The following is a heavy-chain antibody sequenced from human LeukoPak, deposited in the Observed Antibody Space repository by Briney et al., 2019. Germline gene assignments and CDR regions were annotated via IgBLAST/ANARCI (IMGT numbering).Heavy chain of an antibody. Sequence: SETLSLTCTVSGYSISSGYYWSWIRQPPGKGLEWIGYIYYSGSTYYNPSLKSRVTISVDTSKNQFSLKLSSVTAADTAVYYCARITPKQRITIFGVALDAFDIWGQGTMVTVSS. V-gene: IGHV4-30-4*08. CDR3: ARITPKQRITIFGVALDAFDI. CDR1: GYSISSGYY. CDR2: IYYSGST. J-gene: IGHJ3*02. D-gene: IGHD3-3*01.